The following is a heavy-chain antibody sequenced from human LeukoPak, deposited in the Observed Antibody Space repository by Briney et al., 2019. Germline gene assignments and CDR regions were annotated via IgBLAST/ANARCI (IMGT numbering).Heavy chain of an antibody. Sequence: GGSLRLSCAASGFTFSSFWMSWVRQAPGKGLEWVANIKQDGSEKYYVDSVKGRFTISRDNPKNSLYLQMNSLRAEDTAVYYCARDIFIAVAGTVGMDVWGQGTTVTVSS. J-gene: IGHJ6*02. V-gene: IGHV3-7*01. D-gene: IGHD6-19*01. CDR3: ARDIFIAVAGTVGMDV. CDR2: IKQDGSEK. CDR1: GFTFSSFW.